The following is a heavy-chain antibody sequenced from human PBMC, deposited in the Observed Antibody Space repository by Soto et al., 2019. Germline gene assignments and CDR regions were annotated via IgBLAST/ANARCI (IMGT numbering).Heavy chain of an antibody. CDR2: IIPIFGTA. Sequence: QVQLVQSGAEVKKPGSSVKVSCKASGGTFSSYAISWVRQAPGQGLEWMGGIIPIFGTANYAQKFQGRVTITADESTCTAYMELISLRSEDTAVYYCARELTSISSSGYDYYYYYGMDVWGQGTTVTVSS. CDR1: GGTFSSYA. D-gene: IGHD6-13*01. J-gene: IGHJ6*02. CDR3: ARELTSISSSGYDYYYYYGMDV. V-gene: IGHV1-69*01.